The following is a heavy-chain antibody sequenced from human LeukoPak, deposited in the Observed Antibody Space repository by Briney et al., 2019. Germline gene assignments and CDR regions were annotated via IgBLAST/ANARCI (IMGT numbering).Heavy chain of an antibody. J-gene: IGHJ6*04. CDR3: ARRAYSSSTDV. CDR1: GASIRTSSYY. Sequence: PSETLSLTCTVSGASIRTSSYYWGWIRQPPGKGLEWIGTIYHSGSSYNNPSLKSRVTISMDTSKNQFPRNLSSVTASDPARYYCARRAYSSSTDVWGERATGTVSS. D-gene: IGHD2-21*01. CDR2: IYHSGSS. V-gene: IGHV4-39*01.